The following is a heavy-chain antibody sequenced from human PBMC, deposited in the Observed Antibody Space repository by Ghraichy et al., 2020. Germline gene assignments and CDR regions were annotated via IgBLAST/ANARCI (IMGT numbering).Heavy chain of an antibody. D-gene: IGHD5-18*01. CDR3: ARAGGAYSPFDQ. CDR1: GFTFSTYS. CDR2: ISSGRSAI. Sequence: GSLRLSCAASGFTFSTYSMNWVRQAPGKGLEWVSYISSGRSAIYYADSVKGRFTISRDNAKNSLYLQMNSLRAEDTAVYYCARAGGAYSPFDQWGQGTLVTVSS. J-gene: IGHJ4*02. V-gene: IGHV3-48*01.